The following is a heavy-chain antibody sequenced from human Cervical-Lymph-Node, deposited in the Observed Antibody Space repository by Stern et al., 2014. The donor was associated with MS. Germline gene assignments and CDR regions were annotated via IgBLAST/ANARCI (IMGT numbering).Heavy chain of an antibody. CDR2: MNPNNGKP. CDR1: GYTFTNYD. J-gene: IGHJ6*02. Sequence: QVQLVQSGAEVKKPGASVKVSCKTSGYTFTNYDVNWVRQAPGQGLDWMGWMNPNNGKPAYATKFQGRVTMTRDTSINTAYMELSSLSSEDTAVYYCARGLMITFGGNTVHGYHGLDVWGQGTTVTVSS. D-gene: IGHD3-16*01. CDR3: ARGLMITFGGNTVHGYHGLDV. V-gene: IGHV1-8*01.